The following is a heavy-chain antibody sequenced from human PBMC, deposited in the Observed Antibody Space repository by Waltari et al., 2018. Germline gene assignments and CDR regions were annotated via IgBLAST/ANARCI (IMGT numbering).Heavy chain of an antibody. D-gene: IGHD5-18*01. V-gene: IGHV4-31*03. J-gene: IGHJ2*01. CDR3: ARAGYADWYFDL. Sequence: QVQLQESGPGLVNPSQTLSPTCTFPGGSSTRGGYPCSCSRQHPGKGLEWIGYIYYSGSTYYNPSLKSRVTISVDTSKNQFSLKLSSVTAADTAVYYCARAGYADWYFDLWGRGTLVTVSS. CDR2: IYYSGST. CDR1: GGSSTRGGYP.